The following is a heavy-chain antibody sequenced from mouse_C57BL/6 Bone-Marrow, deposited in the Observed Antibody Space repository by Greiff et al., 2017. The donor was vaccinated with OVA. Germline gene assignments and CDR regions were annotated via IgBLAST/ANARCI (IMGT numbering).Heavy chain of an antibody. V-gene: IGHV1-64*01. CDR3: ARSMGSTTVAPFAY. Sequence: QVQLQQPGAELVKPGASVKLSCKASGYTFTSYWMHWVKQRPGQGLEWIGMIHPNSGSTNYNEKFKSKATLTVDKSSSTAYMQLSSLTSEDSAVYYCARSMGSTTVAPFAYWGQGTLVTVSA. D-gene: IGHD1-1*01. CDR1: GYTFTSYW. J-gene: IGHJ3*01. CDR2: IHPNSGST.